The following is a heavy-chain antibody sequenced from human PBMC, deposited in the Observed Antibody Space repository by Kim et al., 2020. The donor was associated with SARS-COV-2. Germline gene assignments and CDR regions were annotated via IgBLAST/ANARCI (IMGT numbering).Heavy chain of an antibody. V-gene: IGHV3-48*03. CDR3: ERGPMVNWKIGY. J-gene: IGHJ4*02. Sequence: YNADSEKGRCTISRDNAKDSLYLQMNSRGGEDTGVYYCERGPMVNWKIGYWGQGTLVTVSS. D-gene: IGHD1-20*01.